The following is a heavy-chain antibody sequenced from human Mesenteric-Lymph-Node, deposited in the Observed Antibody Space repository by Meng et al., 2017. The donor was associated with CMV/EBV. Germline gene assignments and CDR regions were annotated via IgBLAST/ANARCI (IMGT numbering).Heavy chain of an antibody. CDR1: GFTFSSYS. Sequence: ESLKISCAASGFTFSSYSMNWVRQAPGKGLEWIGEINHSGSTNYNPSLKSRVTISVDTSKNQFSLKLSSVTAADTAVYYCGSSLDYWGQGTLVTVSS. V-gene: IGHV4-34*08. CDR2: INHSGST. J-gene: IGHJ4*02. D-gene: IGHD6-6*01. CDR3: GSSLDY.